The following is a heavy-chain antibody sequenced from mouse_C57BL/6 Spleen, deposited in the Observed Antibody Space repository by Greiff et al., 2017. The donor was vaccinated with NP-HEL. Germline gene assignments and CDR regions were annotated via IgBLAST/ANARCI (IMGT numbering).Heavy chain of an antibody. J-gene: IGHJ4*01. CDR2: SRNKANDYTT. CDR3: ARDAGAPYAMDY. Sequence: EVQVVESGGGLVQPGRSLRLSCATSGFTFSDFYMEWVRQAPGKGLEWIAASRNKANDYTTEYSASVKGRFIVSRDTSQSILYLQMNALRAEDTAIYYCARDAGAPYAMDYWGQGTSVTVSS. V-gene: IGHV7-1*01. CDR1: GFTFSDFY.